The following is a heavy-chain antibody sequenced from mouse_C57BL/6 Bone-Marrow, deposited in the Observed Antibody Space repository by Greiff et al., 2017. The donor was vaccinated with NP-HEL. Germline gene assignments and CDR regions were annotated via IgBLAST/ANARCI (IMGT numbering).Heavy chain of an antibody. CDR1: GFSFNTYA. J-gene: IGHJ2*01. D-gene: IGHD2-3*01. CDR2: IRSKSNNYAT. V-gene: IGHV10-1*01. Sequence: EVQVVESGGGLVQPKGSLKLSCAASGFSFNTYAMNWVRQAPGKGLEWVARIRSKSNNYATYYADSVKDRFTISRDDSESMLYLQMNNLKTEDTAMYYCVRHSDDGYSFDYWGQGTTLTVSS. CDR3: VRHSDDGYSFDY.